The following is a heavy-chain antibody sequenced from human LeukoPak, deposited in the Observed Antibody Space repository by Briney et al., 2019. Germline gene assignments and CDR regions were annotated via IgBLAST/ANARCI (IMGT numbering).Heavy chain of an antibody. D-gene: IGHD3-22*01. V-gene: IGHV4-34*01. J-gene: IGHJ4*02. CDR2: INHSGST. Sequence: SETLSLTCAVYGGSLSGYYWSWIRQPPGKGLEWIGEINHSGSTNYNPSLKSRVTISVDTSKNQFSLKLSSVTAADTAVYYCAILYYDSSGYHDYWGQGTLVTVSS. CDR1: GGSLSGYY. CDR3: AILYYDSSGYHDY.